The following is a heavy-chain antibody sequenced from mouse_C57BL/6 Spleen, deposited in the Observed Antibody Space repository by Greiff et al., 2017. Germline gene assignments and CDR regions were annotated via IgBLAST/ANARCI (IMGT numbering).Heavy chain of an antibody. D-gene: IGHD2-2*01. V-gene: IGHV1-69*01. CDR3: AVYYGYPFAY. CDR1: GYTFTSYW. Sequence: QVQLQQPGAELVMPGASVKLSCKASGYTFTSYWMHWVKQRPGQGLEWIGEIDPSDSYTNYNQKFKGKSTLTVDKSSSTAYMQLCSLTSEDSAVYYCAVYYGYPFAYWGQGTLVTVSA. J-gene: IGHJ3*01. CDR2: IDPSDSYT.